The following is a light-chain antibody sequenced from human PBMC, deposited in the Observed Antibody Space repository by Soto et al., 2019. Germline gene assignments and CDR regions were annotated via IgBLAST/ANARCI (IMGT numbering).Light chain of an antibody. V-gene: IGKV3-11*01. CDR3: QQRST. CDR1: QSVSSY. CDR2: DAS. J-gene: IGKJ4*01. Sequence: EIVLTQSPATLSLSPGERATLSCRASQSVSSYLAWYQQKPGQAPRLLIYDASNRATGIPARFSGSGSGTDFTLTISRLEPEDFAVYYCQQRSTFVGGTKVEIK.